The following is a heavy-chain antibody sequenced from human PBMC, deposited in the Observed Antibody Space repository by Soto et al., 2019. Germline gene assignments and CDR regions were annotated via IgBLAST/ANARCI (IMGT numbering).Heavy chain of an antibody. CDR1: GGSISSGDYY. CDR2: IYYSGST. Sequence: SETLSLTCTVSGGSISSGDYYWSWIRQPPGKGLEWIGYIYYSGSTYYNPSLKSRVTISVDTPKNQFSLKLSSVTAADTAVYYCARVRYYGSGSYRPLWFDPWGQGTLVTVSS. V-gene: IGHV4-30-4*01. CDR3: ARVRYYGSGSYRPLWFDP. D-gene: IGHD3-10*01. J-gene: IGHJ5*02.